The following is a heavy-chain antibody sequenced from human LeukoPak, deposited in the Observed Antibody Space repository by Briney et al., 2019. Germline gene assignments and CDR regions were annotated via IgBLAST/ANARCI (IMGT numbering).Heavy chain of an antibody. CDR2: INPSGGST. D-gene: IGHD3-10*01. CDR1: GYTFTSYY. CDR3: ARDHLHLWFGELGYFDY. V-gene: IGHV1-46*01. Sequence: ASVKVPCKASGYTFTSYYMHWVRQAPGQGLEWMGIINPSGGSTSYAQKFQGRVTMTRDTSTSTVYMELSSLRSEDTAVYYCARDHLHLWFGELGYFDYWGQGTLVTVSS. J-gene: IGHJ4*02.